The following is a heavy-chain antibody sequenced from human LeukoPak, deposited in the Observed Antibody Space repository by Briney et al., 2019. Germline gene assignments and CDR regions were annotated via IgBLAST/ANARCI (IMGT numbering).Heavy chain of an antibody. V-gene: IGHV4-39*01. CDR2: IYYSGSI. D-gene: IGHD6-6*01. CDR3: ARRGGSSGSYYYGTDV. Sequence: SETLSLTCAVSGGSISSSSYYWGWIRQPPGKGLEWIGSIYYSGSIYYNPSLKSRVTISVDTSKNQFSLKLSSVTAADTAVYYCARRGGSSGSYYYGTDVWGQGTTVTVSS. CDR1: GGSISSSSYY. J-gene: IGHJ6*02.